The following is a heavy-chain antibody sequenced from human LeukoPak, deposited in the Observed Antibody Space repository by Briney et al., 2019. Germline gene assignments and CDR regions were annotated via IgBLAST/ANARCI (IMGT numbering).Heavy chain of an antibody. CDR1: GFTVSNAW. V-gene: IGHV3-15*01. Sequence: PGGSLRLSCVASGFTVSNAWMSWVRKAPGKGLEWIGRIKSKTDGGTTDYAAPVKGRFTISRAASKNTLYLQMNSLKTDDTAVYYCTAAPSYADYWGQGTLVTVS. J-gene: IGHJ4*02. CDR3: TAAPSYADY. CDR2: IKSKTDGGTT. D-gene: IGHD3-10*01.